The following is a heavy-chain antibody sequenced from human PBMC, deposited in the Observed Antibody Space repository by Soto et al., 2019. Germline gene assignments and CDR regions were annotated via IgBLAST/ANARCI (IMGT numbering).Heavy chain of an antibody. CDR2: IYYGGNT. Sequence: SETLSLTCSVSGGSISSSNYFWGWIRQPPGKGLEWIGNIYYGGNTYYNPSLKSRVTISVDTSKNKFSLKLSSVTAADTAVFYCARVRYSGSGSYSFDYWGQGILVTVSS. J-gene: IGHJ4*02. V-gene: IGHV4-39*01. D-gene: IGHD3-10*01. CDR1: GGSISSSNYF. CDR3: ARVRYSGSGSYSFDY.